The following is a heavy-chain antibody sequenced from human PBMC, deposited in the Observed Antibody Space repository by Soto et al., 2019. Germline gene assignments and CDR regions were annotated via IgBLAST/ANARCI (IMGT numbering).Heavy chain of an antibody. J-gene: IGHJ6*02. V-gene: IGHV1-69*13. CDR2: IIPIFGTA. CDR1: GGTFSSYA. CDR3: ARSGLVVVNYYYYYGMDV. D-gene: IGHD2-15*01. Sequence: ASVKVSCKASGGTFSSYAISWVRQAPGQGLEWMGGIIPIFGTANYAQKFQGRVTITADESTSTAYMELSSLRSEDTAVYYCARSGLVVVNYYYYYGMDVWGQGTTLTVSS.